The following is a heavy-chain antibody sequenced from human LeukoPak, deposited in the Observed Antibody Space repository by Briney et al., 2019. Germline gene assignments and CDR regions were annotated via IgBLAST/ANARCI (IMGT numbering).Heavy chain of an antibody. CDR1: GLKFSSYA. Sequence: GGSLRLSCLASGLKFSSYAMSWVRRAPGKGLEWVAYISASGGSTYYADSVRGRFTISRDSSENTVDLQMNSLRADDTAIYYCVKGLYSSSSRGDYMDVWGKGTTVTVSS. J-gene: IGHJ6*03. CDR2: ISASGGST. CDR3: VKGLYSSSSRGDYMDV. D-gene: IGHD6-6*01. V-gene: IGHV3-23*01.